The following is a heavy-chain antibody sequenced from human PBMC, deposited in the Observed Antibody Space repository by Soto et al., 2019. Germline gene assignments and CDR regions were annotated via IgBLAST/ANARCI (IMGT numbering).Heavy chain of an antibody. Sequence: GGSLRLSCAASGFTFSSYAMSWVRQAPGKGLEWVSAISGSGGSTYYADSVKGRFTISRDNSKNTLYLQMNSLRAEDTAVYYCANDKRDFWSGYQTNRMDVWGQGTTVTVSS. CDR1: GFTFSSYA. CDR2: ISGSGGST. V-gene: IGHV3-23*01. J-gene: IGHJ6*02. CDR3: ANDKRDFWSGYQTNRMDV. D-gene: IGHD3-3*01.